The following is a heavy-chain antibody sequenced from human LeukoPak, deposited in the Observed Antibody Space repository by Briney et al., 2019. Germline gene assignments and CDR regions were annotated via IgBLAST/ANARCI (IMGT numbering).Heavy chain of an antibody. Sequence: GGSLRLSCAASGFTFSSYAMSWVRQAPGKGLEGGSAISGSGGSTYYADSVKGRFTIPRDNSKNTLYLQMNSLRAEDTAVYYCAKDLYLQWLVPFSTGIYFDYWGQGTLVTVSS. D-gene: IGHD6-19*01. CDR3: AKDLYLQWLVPFSTGIYFDY. V-gene: IGHV3-23*01. J-gene: IGHJ4*02. CDR1: GFTFSSYA. CDR2: ISGSGGST.